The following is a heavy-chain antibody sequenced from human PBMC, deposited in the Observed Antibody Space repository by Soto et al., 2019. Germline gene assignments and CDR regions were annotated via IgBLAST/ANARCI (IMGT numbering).Heavy chain of an antibody. D-gene: IGHD2-21*02. CDR3: AREQGVAVTADNCFDT. J-gene: IGHJ5*02. CDR1: GGSITDYS. V-gene: IGHV4-4*07. CDR2: IFSSGST. Sequence: SETLSLPCTVSGGSITDYSWVWIRQPPGKGLEWIGRIFSSGSTTYNPSFKGRITMSLDTSKNKFSLKLNSATATDTAVYFCAREQGVAVTADNCFDTWGQGILVTVSS.